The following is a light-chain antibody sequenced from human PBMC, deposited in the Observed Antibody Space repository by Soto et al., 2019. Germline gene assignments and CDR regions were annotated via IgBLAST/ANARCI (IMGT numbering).Light chain of an antibody. V-gene: IGLV1-44*01. CDR1: SSNIGSNT. J-gene: IGLJ2*01. CDR2: SNN. CDR3: VAWDDSLNGYVV. Sequence: QSVLTQPPSASGTPGQRVTISCSEGSSNIGSNTVNWYQQLPGTAPKLVIYSNNQRPSGVPDRFSGSKSGTSASLAISGLQSEDEADYYCVAWDDSLNGYVVFGGGTKVTVL.